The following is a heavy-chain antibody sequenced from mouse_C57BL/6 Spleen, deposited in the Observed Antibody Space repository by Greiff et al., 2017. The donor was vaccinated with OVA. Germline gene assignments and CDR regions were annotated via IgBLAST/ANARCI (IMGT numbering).Heavy chain of an antibody. Sequence: EVKLVESGGGLVKPGGSLKLSCAASGFTFSSYAMSWVRQTPEKRLEWVATISDGGSYTYYPDNVKGRFTISRDNAKNNLYLQMSHLKSEDTAMYYCARAYYGSLAYWGQGTLVTVSA. J-gene: IGHJ3*01. CDR1: GFTFSSYA. V-gene: IGHV5-4*03. D-gene: IGHD1-1*01. CDR2: ISDGGSYT. CDR3: ARAYYGSLAY.